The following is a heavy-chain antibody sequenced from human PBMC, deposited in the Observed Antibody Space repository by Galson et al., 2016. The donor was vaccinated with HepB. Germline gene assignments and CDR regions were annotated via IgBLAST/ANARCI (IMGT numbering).Heavy chain of an antibody. V-gene: IGHV3-30*03. J-gene: IGHJ4*01. CDR2: ISYDGSNE. D-gene: IGHD3-10*01. CDR3: ARAVHGSGSYWDY. CDR1: GFTFSSYG. Sequence: SLRLSCAASGFTFSSYGLHWVRQAPGKGLEWVAVISYDGSNESYAGAVKGRFTISRDNFKNTLYLHLNSLRAEETAVYYCARAVHGSGSYWDYWGHGALVTVSS.